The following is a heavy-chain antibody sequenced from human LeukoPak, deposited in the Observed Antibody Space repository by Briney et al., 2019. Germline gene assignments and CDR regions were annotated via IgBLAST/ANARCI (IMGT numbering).Heavy chain of an antibody. J-gene: IGHJ4*02. CDR2: IKHDGSEK. CDR3: ARELALGIGAYNY. Sequence: PGGSLRLSCAASGFTFSRYWMSWVRQAPGKGLEWVASIKHDGSEKYYVDSVKGRFTISRDNAKNSLDLQMNSLRAEDTAVYYCARELALGIGAYNYWGQGTLVTVSS. CDR1: GFTFSRYW. D-gene: IGHD1-26*01. V-gene: IGHV3-7*03.